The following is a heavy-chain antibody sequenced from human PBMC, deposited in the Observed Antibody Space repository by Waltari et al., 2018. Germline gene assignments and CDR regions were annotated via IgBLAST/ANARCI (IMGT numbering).Heavy chain of an antibody. Sequence: HVQLHESAPGLGRPSETRSLGCTVTGGSVRSYSGSWSRQPAGKGLEWIGRIYTSGSTNYNPSLKSRVTMSVDTSKNQFSLKLSSVTAADTAVYYCARDEGSWDRPDAFDIWGQGTMVTVSS. V-gene: IGHV4-4*07. CDR2: IYTSGST. D-gene: IGHD1-26*01. CDR1: GGSVRSYS. CDR3: ARDEGSWDRPDAFDI. J-gene: IGHJ3*02.